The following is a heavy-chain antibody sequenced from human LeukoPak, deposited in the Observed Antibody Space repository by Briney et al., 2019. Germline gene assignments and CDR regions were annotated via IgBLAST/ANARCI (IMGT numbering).Heavy chain of an antibody. CDR1: GYTFTGYY. D-gene: IGHD6-19*01. CDR3: ARSSGWYGYFDY. Sequence: ASVKVSCKASGYTFTGYYMHWVRQAPGQGLEWMGWINPNSGGTNYAQKFQGRVTMTRDTSTSTAYMELSRLRSDDTAVYYCARSSGWYGYFDYWGQGTLVTVSS. J-gene: IGHJ4*02. CDR2: INPNSGGT. V-gene: IGHV1-2*02.